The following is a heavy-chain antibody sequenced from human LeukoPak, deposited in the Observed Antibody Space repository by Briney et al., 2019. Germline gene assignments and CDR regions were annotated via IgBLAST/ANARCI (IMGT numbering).Heavy chain of an antibody. D-gene: IGHD3-9*01. CDR2: ISSSSTYI. CDR3: ARVTEYYDILTGYYKTDAFDI. J-gene: IGHJ3*02. V-gene: IGHV3-21*01. CDR1: GFTFNNYN. Sequence: GGSLRLSCAASGFTFNNYNMNWVRQAPGKGLEWVSSISSSSTYIYYADSVQGRFTISRDNAKNSLYLQMNSMRAEDTAVYYCARVTEYYDILTGYYKTDAFDIWGQGTMVTVSS.